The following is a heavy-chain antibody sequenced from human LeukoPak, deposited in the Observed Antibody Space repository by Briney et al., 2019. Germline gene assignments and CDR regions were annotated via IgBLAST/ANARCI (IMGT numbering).Heavy chain of an antibody. V-gene: IGHV3-23*01. D-gene: IGHD3-3*01. J-gene: IGHJ4*02. CDR1: GFTFSSYA. CDR3: AKEPLPPYDFWSGYWDY. Sequence: GGSLRLSCAASGFTFSSYAMSWVRQAPGKGLEWVSAISGSGGSTYYADSVKGRFTISRDNSKNTLYLQMNSLRAEDTAVYYCAKEPLPPYDFWSGYWDYWGQGTLVTVSS. CDR2: ISGSGGST.